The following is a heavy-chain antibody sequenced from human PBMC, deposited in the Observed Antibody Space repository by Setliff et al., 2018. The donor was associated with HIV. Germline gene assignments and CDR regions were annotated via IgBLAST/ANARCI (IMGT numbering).Heavy chain of an antibody. CDR3: ARVVGKAAAGEVFDY. V-gene: IGHV3-21*01. J-gene: IGHJ4*02. Sequence: GSLRLSCAASGFTFSSYTMNWVRQAPGKGLEWVSSISSSTSYIYYADSVKGRFTISRDNAKNSLYLQMNSLRAEDTAVYYCARVVGKAAAGEVFDYWGQGTLVTVSS. CDR1: GFTFSSYT. CDR2: ISSSTSYI. D-gene: IGHD6-25*01.